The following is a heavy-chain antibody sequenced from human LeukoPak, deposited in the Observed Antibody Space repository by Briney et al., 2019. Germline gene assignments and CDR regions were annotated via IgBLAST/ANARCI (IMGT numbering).Heavy chain of an antibody. V-gene: IGHV1-3*01. J-gene: IGHJ6*02. CDR1: GYTFTNYA. CDR3: ARTDVEMATIYDLGYYGMDV. D-gene: IGHD5-24*01. Sequence: GASVKVSCEASGYTFTNYAMHWVRQAPGQGLEWMGWINAGNGNTKYSQKFQGRVTITRDTSASTAYMELSSLRSEDTAVYYCARTDVEMATIYDLGYYGMDVWGQGTTVTVSS. CDR2: INAGNGNT.